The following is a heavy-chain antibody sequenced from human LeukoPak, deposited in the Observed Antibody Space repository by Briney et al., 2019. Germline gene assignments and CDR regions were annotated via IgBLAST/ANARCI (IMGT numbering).Heavy chain of an antibody. V-gene: IGHV4-59*08. J-gene: IGHJ5*02. CDR2: IYYSGST. CDR3: ARGMTTGPDP. CDR1: GGSISSYS. D-gene: IGHD4-17*01. Sequence: KSSETLSLTCTVSGGSISSYSWSWIRQPPGKGLEWIGYIYYSGSTNYNPSPKSRLTISVDTSKNQFSLKLSSVTAADTAVYYCARGMTTGPDPWGQGILVTVSS.